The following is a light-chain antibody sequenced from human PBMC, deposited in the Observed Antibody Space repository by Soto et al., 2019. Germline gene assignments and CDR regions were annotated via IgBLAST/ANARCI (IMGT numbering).Light chain of an antibody. J-gene: IGLJ1*01. CDR1: SSDVGGYNY. V-gene: IGLV2-14*01. Sequence: QSALTQPASVSGSPGQSITISCTGISSDVGGYNYVSWYQQHPGKAPKLMIYEDNKRPSGVSNRFSGSKFGNTASLTISGLLAEDEADYYCSPFTSSTTLYVFGTGTKVTVL. CDR2: EDN. CDR3: SPFTSSTTLYV.